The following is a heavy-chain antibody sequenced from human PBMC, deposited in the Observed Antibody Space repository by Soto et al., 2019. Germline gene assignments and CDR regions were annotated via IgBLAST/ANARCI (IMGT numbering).Heavy chain of an antibody. J-gene: IGHJ5*02. V-gene: IGHV4-4*07. D-gene: IGHD3-22*01. CDR2: IYTSGST. CDR1: GGSISSYY. Sequence: SETLSLTCAVSGGSISSYYWSWIRQPAGKGLEWIGRIYTSGSTNYNPSLKSRVIMSVDTSKNQFSLKLSSVTAADTAVYYCAXDLSYYDSSGYSNWFDPWGQGTLVTVSS. CDR3: AXDLSYYDSSGYSNWFDP.